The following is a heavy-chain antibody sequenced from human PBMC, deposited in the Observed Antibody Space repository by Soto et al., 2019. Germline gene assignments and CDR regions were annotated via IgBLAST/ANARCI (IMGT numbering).Heavy chain of an antibody. D-gene: IGHD4-17*01. J-gene: IGHJ6*02. CDR3: ARGGDYGYYGMAV. Sequence: ASVKVSFKASGYTFIVNYMHCVRQAPGQGLEWMGWINHNSGGTDYGQKFKGRVTMTSDSSISTAYMELTRLTSDDTAVYYCARGGDYGYYGMAVWGQGTTVTVSS. CDR2: INHNSGGT. V-gene: IGHV1-2*02. CDR1: GYTFIVNY.